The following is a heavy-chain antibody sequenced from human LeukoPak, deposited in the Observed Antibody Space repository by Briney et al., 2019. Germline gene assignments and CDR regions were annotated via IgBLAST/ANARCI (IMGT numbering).Heavy chain of an antibody. D-gene: IGHD6-13*01. Sequence: PGGSLRLSCAASGFTFSSYIMNWVRQAPGKGLEWVSSISSSSSYIYYADSVKGRFTISRDNAKNSLYLQMNSLRAEDTAVYYCARDRQQLAKGGFDYWGQGTLVTVSS. V-gene: IGHV3-21*01. J-gene: IGHJ4*02. CDR2: ISSSSSYI. CDR3: ARDRQQLAKGGFDY. CDR1: GFTFSSYI.